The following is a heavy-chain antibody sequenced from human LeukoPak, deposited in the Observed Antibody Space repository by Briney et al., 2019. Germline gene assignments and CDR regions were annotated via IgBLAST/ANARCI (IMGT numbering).Heavy chain of an antibody. CDR1: GFTLRSYW. CDR2: IKQDGSEK. Sequence: GGSLRLSCAASGFTLRSYWMSWVGQAPGKGLEWVANIKQDGSEKYYLDSVKGRFTISRDNAKKSLYLQMNSLRAEDTAVYYCARDGHPFDHWGQGTLVTVSS. J-gene: IGHJ4*02. CDR3: ARDGHPFDH. V-gene: IGHV3-7*03.